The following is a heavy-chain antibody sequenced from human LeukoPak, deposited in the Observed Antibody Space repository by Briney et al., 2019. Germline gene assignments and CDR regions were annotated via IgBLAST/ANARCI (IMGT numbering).Heavy chain of an antibody. CDR3: ARDLGWFHLDS. V-gene: IGHV3-21*01. J-gene: IGHJ4*02. CDR2: ISSSSSYI. Sequence: GGSLRLSCAASGFTFSSYSMNWVRQAPGKGLEWVSSISSSSSYIYYADSVKGRFTISRDNAKNSLFLQMNSVRAEDTAIYYCARDLGWFHLDSWGQGTLVTVSS. CDR1: GFTFSSYS. D-gene: IGHD2-15*01.